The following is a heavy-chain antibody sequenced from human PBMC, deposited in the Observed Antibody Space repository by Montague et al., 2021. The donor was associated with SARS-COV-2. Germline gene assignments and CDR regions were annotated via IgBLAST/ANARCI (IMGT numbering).Heavy chain of an antibody. V-gene: IGHV4-59*08. J-gene: IGHJ5*02. CDR2: VFKSGGT. CDR1: GGSITDYS. Sequence: SETLSLTCTVSGGSITDYSWTWIRQPPGKALEWIGYVFKSGGTSXSPSLKSRVTMSVDTSKSHFSLRLTSVTAADTAVYYCARRASSFDNWFDLWGQGALVTVSS. CDR3: ARRASSFDNWFDL. D-gene: IGHD3-10*01.